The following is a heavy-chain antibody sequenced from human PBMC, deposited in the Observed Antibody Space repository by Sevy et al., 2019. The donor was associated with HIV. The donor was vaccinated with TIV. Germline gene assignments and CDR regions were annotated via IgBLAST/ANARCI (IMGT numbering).Heavy chain of an antibody. CDR1: AINIRDYW. CDR2: INPDGSKI. D-gene: IGHD2-15*01. V-gene: IGHV3-7*02. Sequence: GALRLSCEASAINIRDYWMNWVRQAPGKGLEWVANINPDGSKIYYADSVKGRFTISRDYAKNSVFLQMTSLRAEDTAVYYCVRAIQLAASYWGQGMLVTVSS. CDR3: VRAIQLAASY. J-gene: IGHJ4*02.